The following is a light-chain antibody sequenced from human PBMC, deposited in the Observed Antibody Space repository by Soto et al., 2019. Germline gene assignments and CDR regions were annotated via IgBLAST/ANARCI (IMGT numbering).Light chain of an antibody. CDR1: QTFSSY. V-gene: IGKV3-20*01. Sequence: EIVLTQSPGTLSLSPGERATLSCRASQTFSSYLAWYQQKPGQAPRLLIYGASSRATGIPDRFSGSGSGTEFTLTISRLESEDVAVYYCQQYGSSPPFTFGPGTKVDIK. CDR2: GAS. J-gene: IGKJ3*01. CDR3: QQYGSSPPFT.